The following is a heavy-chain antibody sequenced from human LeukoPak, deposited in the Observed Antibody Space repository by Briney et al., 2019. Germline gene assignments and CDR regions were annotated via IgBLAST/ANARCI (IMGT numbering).Heavy chain of an antibody. CDR2: INHSGST. V-gene: IGHV4-34*01. CDR3: ARGLRVTYSGSYFSPFDY. CDR1: GGSFSGYY. Sequence: PSETLSLTCAVYGGSFSGYYWSWIRQPPGKGLEWIGEINHSGSTNYNPSLKGRVTISVDTSKNQFSLKLSSVTAADTAVYYCARGLRVTYSGSYFSPFDYWGQGTLVTVSS. J-gene: IGHJ4*02. D-gene: IGHD1-26*01.